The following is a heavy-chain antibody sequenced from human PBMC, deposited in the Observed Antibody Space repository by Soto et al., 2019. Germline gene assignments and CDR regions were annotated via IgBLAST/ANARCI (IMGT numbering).Heavy chain of an antibody. J-gene: IGHJ2*01. CDR1: GYTSTSYA. Sequence: QVQLVQSGAEEKKPGASVKVSCKASGYTSTSYAMHWVRQAPGQRLEWMGWINAGNGNTKYSQKFQGRVTITRDTSASTAYMELSSLRSEDTAVYYCAREWGGYSYGSYWYFDLWGRGTLVTVSS. D-gene: IGHD5-18*01. CDR3: AREWGGYSYGSYWYFDL. V-gene: IGHV1-3*05. CDR2: INAGNGNT.